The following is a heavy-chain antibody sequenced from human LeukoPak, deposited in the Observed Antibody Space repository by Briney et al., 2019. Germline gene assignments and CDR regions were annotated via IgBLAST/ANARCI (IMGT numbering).Heavy chain of an antibody. CDR3: ARRLQGGRVTKNYYYYMDV. CDR1: GYSISSGYY. V-gene: IGHV4-38-2*02. CDR2: IYHSGST. Sequence: SETLSLTCTVSGYSISSGYYWGWIRQPPGKGLEWIGSIYHSGSTNYNPSLKSRVTISVNTSKNQFSLKLSSVTAADTAVYYCARRLQGGRVTKNYYYYMDVWGKGTTVTVSS. D-gene: IGHD4-11*01. J-gene: IGHJ6*03.